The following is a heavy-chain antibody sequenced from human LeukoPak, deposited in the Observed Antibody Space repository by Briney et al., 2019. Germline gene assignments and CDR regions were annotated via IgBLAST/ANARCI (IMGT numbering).Heavy chain of an antibody. V-gene: IGHV4-30-4*08. D-gene: IGHD4-17*01. Sequence: PSETLSLTCTVSGGSISSGDYYWSWIRQPPGKVREWIGYIYCSGSTYYNPALKSRVTISLDTSKNQFSLKLSSVTAADPAVYYCARGGITVTTHFDYWGQGTLVTVSS. CDR2: IYCSGST. J-gene: IGHJ4*02. CDR1: GGSISSGDYY. CDR3: ARGGITVTTHFDY.